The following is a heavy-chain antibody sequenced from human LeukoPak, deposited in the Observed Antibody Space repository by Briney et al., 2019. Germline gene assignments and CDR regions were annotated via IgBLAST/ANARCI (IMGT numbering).Heavy chain of an antibody. J-gene: IGHJ4*02. V-gene: IGHV3-23*01. D-gene: IGHD6-19*01. CDR2: ISGSGGST. Sequence: GGSLRLSCAASGFTFSSSAMSWVRQVPGKGLEWVSAISGSGGSTYYADSVKGRFTISRDNSKNTLYLQVNSLRAEDTAVYYCAKIRGSSGLYYFDYWGQGTLVTVSS. CDR1: GFTFSSSA. CDR3: AKIRGSSGLYYFDY.